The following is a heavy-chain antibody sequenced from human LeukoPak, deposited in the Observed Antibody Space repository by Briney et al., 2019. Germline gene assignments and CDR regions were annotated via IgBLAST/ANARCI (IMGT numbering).Heavy chain of an antibody. CDR1: GFTFRTYA. CDR3: AKGATYYYGSGSLNWFDP. Sequence: GGSLRLSCVASGFTFRTYAMSWVRQAPGKGLEWVSAISGSGGSTYYADSVKGRFTISRDNSKNTLYLQMNSLRAEDTAVYYCAKGATYYYGSGSLNWFDPWGQGTLVTVSS. V-gene: IGHV3-23*01. J-gene: IGHJ5*02. CDR2: ISGSGGST. D-gene: IGHD3-10*01.